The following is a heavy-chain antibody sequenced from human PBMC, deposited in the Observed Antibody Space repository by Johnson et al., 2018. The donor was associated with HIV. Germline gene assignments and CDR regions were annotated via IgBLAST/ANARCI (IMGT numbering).Heavy chain of an antibody. J-gene: IGHJ3*02. D-gene: IGHD1-26*01. CDR1: GFTFDDYG. Sequence: VQLVESGGGVLRPGGSLRLSYAASGFTFDDYGMSWVRQAPGKGLEWVPGINWDGGRIGYAASVKGRCTISRDNVMNSLYLQMTSLRAEDTAFYYCARRDSGSLSFDIWGQATMVTVSS. CDR2: INWDGGRI. V-gene: IGHV3-20*03. CDR3: ARRDSGSLSFDI.